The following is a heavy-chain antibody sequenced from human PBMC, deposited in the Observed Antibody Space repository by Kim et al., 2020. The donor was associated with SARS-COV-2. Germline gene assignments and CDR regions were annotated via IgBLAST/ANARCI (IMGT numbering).Heavy chain of an antibody. CDR1: GGSISSYY. J-gene: IGHJ3*02. D-gene: IGHD3-10*01. CDR3: ARLPGSDFDI. CDR2: IYYSGST. V-gene: IGHV4-59*08. Sequence: SETLSLTCTVSGGSISSYYWSWIRQPPGKGLEWIGYIYYSGSTNYNPSLKSRVTISVDTSKNQFSLKLSSVTAADTAVYYCARLPGSDFDIWGQGTMVTVSS.